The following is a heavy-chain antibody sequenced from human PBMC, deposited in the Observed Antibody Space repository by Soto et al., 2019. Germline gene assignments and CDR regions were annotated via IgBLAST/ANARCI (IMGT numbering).Heavy chain of an antibody. Sequence: EVQLVESGGGLVQPGGSLRLSCAVSAFSFSNYSMNWVRQAPGKGLEWVSYISRSGSTKYYADSVKGRFTISRDNAKNSLFLQMNSVRDEDTHMYSCARDSAAGAGDAFDIWGQGTMVTV. V-gene: IGHV3-48*02. J-gene: IGHJ3*02. CDR1: AFSFSNYS. CDR2: ISRSGSTK. CDR3: ARDSAAGAGDAFDI. D-gene: IGHD3-10*01.